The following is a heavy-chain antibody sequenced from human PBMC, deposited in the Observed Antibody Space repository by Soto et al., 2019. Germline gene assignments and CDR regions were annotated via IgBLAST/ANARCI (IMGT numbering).Heavy chain of an antibody. Sequence: QVQLQESGPGLVKPSQTLSLTCTVSGGSISSGDYYWSWIRQPPGKGLEWIGYIYYSGSTYYNPSLKSRVTISANTSKNEVALKLSFVTAADTAGYYCARVGGFGATTIDYWGQGTLVTVSS. D-gene: IGHD3-10*01. J-gene: IGHJ4*02. CDR2: IYYSGST. CDR3: ARVGGFGATTIDY. V-gene: IGHV4-30-4*01. CDR1: GGSISSGDYY.